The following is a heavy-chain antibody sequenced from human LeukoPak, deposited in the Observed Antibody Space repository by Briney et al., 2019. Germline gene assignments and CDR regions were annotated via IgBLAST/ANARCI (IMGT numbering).Heavy chain of an antibody. CDR1: GGSISSSSYY. J-gene: IGHJ4*02. CDR3: ARTGRDGYYFDY. CDR2: IYYSGAT. V-gene: IGHV4-39*07. Sequence: SETLSLTCTVSGGSISSSSYYWGWIRQPPGKGLEWIGSIYYSGATYYNSSLKSRVTISVDTSKNQFSLKLSSVTAADTAVYYCARTGRDGYYFDYWGQGTLVTVSS. D-gene: IGHD5-24*01.